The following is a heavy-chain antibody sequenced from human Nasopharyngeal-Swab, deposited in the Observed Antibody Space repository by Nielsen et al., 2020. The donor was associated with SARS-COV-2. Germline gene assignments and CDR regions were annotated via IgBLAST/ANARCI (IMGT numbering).Heavy chain of an antibody. CDR3: AKGNNWNSFDF. CDR1: GFTFSSDS. V-gene: IGHV3-23*01. Sequence: GGSLRLSCAASGFTFSSDSMNWVRQAPGKGLEWVSGISDGGRSTYYADSVKGRFTVSRDNSKHILYLQMNSLRVEDTGLYYCAKGNNWNSFDFWGQGTLVTVSS. J-gene: IGHJ4*02. D-gene: IGHD5-24*01. CDR2: ISDGGRST.